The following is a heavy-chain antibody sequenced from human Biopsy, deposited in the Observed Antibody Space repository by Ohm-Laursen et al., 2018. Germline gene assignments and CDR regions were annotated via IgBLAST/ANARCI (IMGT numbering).Heavy chain of an antibody. CDR2: ITNSGNT. CDR3: ARRGSGGRSFDY. V-gene: IGHV4-59*08. J-gene: IGHJ4*02. CDR1: RGSINSSY. Sequence: SETLSLTCTASRGSINSSYWSWIRQAPGKGLEWIGFITNSGNTNYNPSLKSRVTISADTSKNPFSLKLGSVTVADTAVFYCARRGSGGRSFDYWGQGSLVTVSS. D-gene: IGHD2-15*01.